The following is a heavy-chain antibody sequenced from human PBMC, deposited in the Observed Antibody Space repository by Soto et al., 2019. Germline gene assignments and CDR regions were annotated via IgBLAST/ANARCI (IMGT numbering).Heavy chain of an antibody. D-gene: IGHD1-26*01. CDR3: ARSKASGSLCDY. CDR2: IIPIFGTA. Sequence: QVQLVQSGAEVKKPGSSVKVSCKASGGTFSSYAISWVRQAPGQGLEWMGGIIPIFGTANYAQKFQGRVXIXAXXSTSTAYMELSSLRSEDTAVYYCARSKASGSLCDYWGQGTLVTVSS. V-gene: IGHV1-69*12. J-gene: IGHJ4*02. CDR1: GGTFSSYA.